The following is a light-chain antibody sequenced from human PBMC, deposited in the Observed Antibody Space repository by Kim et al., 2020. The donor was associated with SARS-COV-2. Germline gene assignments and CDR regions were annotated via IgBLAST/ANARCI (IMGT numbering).Light chain of an antibody. V-gene: IGLV7-46*01. CDR3: LLFYRGLVF. J-gene: IGLJ2*01. CDR1: TGAVTSGHY. Sequence: QAVVTQEPSLTVSPGGTVTLTCASSTGAVTSGHYASWFQHKPGQAPRTLIYDSTHKRSWTPARFSGSLLGGSAALTLSGAQPEDEADYYCLLFYRGLVFFGGGTKLTV. CDR2: DST.